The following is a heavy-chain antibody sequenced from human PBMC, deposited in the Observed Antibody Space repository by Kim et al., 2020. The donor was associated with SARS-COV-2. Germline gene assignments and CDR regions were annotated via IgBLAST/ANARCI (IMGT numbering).Heavy chain of an antibody. CDR3: ARHEGGSSWYGTPLFDP. CDR1: GYSFTSYW. V-gene: IGHV5-51*01. D-gene: IGHD6-13*01. CDR2: IYPGDSDT. J-gene: IGHJ5*02. Sequence: GESLKISCKGSGYSFTSYWIGWVRQMPGKGLEWMGIIYPGDSDTRYSPSFQGQVTISADKSISTAYLQWSSLKASDTAMYHCARHEGGSSWYGTPLFDPWGQGALVTVS.